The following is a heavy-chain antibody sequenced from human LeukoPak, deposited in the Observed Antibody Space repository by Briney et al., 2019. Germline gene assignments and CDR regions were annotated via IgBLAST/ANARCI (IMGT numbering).Heavy chain of an antibody. J-gene: IGHJ6*03. V-gene: IGHV3-74*01. CDR1: GFTFSSYW. CDR2: INSDGSST. D-gene: IGHD1-26*01. CDR3: AKPSGSYYGYYYYYYMDV. Sequence: GGSLRLSCAASGFTFSSYWMHWVRQAPGKGLVWVSRINSDGSSTSYADSVKGRFTISRDNSKNTLYLQMNSLRAEDTAVYYCAKPSGSYYGYYYYYYMDVWGKGTTVTVSS.